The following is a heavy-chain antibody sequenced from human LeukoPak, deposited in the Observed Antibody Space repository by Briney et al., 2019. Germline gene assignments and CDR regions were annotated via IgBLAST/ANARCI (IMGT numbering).Heavy chain of an antibody. CDR3: ARDYRGVSVLESYYYGMDV. CDR1: GGAFSSYA. CDR2: IIPILGIA. D-gene: IGHD1-26*01. Sequence: ASVKVSFKSSGGAFSSYAISWVRQAPGQGLEWMGRIIPILGIANYAQKFQGRVTITADKSTSTAYMELSSLRSEDTTVYYCARDYRGVSVLESYYYGMDVWGQGTTVTVSS. V-gene: IGHV1-69*04. J-gene: IGHJ6*02.